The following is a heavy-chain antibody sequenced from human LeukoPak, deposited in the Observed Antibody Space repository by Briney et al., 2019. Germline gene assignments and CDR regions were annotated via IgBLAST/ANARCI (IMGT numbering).Heavy chain of an antibody. Sequence: PSQTLSLTCTVSGGPISSGDYYWSWIRQPPGKGLEWIGYIHYSGSTNYNPSLKSRVTISLDTSKNQFSLKLSSVTAADTAVYYCARSSYGDYVASFAYWGQGTLVTVSS. D-gene: IGHD4-17*01. CDR1: GGPISSGDYY. CDR2: IHYSGST. CDR3: ARSSYGDYVASFAY. V-gene: IGHV4-61*08. J-gene: IGHJ4*02.